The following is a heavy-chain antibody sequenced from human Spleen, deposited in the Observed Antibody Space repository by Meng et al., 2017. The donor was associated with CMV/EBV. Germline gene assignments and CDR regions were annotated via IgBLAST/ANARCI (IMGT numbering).Heavy chain of an antibody. CDR2: VNHSGST. CDR1: RGSFSGYN. J-gene: IGHJ5*02. V-gene: IGHV4-34*01. Sequence: YRGSFSGYNWGWNRQPPGKELEWIGEVNHSGSTNYNPSLKSRVTISVDTSKNQFSLKLSSVTAADTAVYYCARFTVGYSSSLRWFDPWGQGTLVTVSS. CDR3: ARFTVGYSSSLRWFDP. D-gene: IGHD6-13*01.